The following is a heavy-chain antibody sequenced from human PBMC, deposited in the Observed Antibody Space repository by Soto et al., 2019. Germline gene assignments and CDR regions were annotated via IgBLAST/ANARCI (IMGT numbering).Heavy chain of an antibody. D-gene: IGHD3-16*01. CDR1: GFTFRSYV. J-gene: IGHJ1*01. CDR2: TSYDGSDK. Sequence: QVQLVESGGGVVQPGTSLRVSCVGSGFTFRSYVIHWVRQAPGTGLEWVALTSYDGSDKYYGDSVRGRFTISRDNSRNTVDLQMDSLRREDTALDYCARWGTTGGLDVWGQGTLVSVSS. V-gene: IGHV3-30*19. CDR3: ARWGTTGGLDV.